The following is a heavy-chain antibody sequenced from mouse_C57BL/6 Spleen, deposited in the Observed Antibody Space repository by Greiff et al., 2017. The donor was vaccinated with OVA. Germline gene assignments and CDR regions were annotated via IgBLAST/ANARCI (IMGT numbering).Heavy chain of an antibody. D-gene: IGHD2-5*01. V-gene: IGHV1-55*01. CDR1: GYTFTSYW. J-gene: IGHJ1*03. CDR2: IYPGSGST. CDR3: ARRRMDSKIWYFDV. Sequence: QVQLQQPGAELVKPGASVKMSCKASGYTFTSYWITWVKQRPVQGLEWIGDIYPGSGSTNYNEKFKSKATLTVDTSSSTAYMQLSSLTSEDSAVYYCARRRMDSKIWYFDVWGTGTTVTVSS.